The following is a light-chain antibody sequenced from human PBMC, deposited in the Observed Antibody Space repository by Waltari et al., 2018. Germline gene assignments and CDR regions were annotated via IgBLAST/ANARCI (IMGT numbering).Light chain of an antibody. CDR2: NNN. V-gene: IGLV1-44*01. J-gene: IGLJ2*01. Sequence: QSALTQPPSASGTPGQRVTISCSGSTSNIGRNTVNWYQQLPGTAPKLLIYNNNQRPSGVPDRFSGSKSGTSASLAISGLQSEDEADYYCAAWDDRLNVSFGGGTKLTVL. CDR3: AAWDDRLNVS. CDR1: TSNIGRNT.